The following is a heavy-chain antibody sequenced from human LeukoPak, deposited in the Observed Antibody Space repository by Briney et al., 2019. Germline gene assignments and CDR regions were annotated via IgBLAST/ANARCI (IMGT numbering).Heavy chain of an antibody. Sequence: SETLSLTCAVYGGSFSGYYWSWIRQPPGKGLEWIGEINHSGSTNYNPYLKSRSTISVATSKNQFSLKLSAVTAGDTVVYYCASGVRERWLQSRYGYWGQGTLVTVSS. V-gene: IGHV4-34*01. CDR3: ASGVRERWLQSRYGY. CDR1: GGSFSGYY. J-gene: IGHJ4*02. CDR2: INHSGST. D-gene: IGHD5-24*01.